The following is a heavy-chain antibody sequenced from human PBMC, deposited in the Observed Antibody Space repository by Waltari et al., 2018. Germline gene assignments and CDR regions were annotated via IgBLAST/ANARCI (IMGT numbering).Heavy chain of an antibody. CDR3: AKGTNMVITHSYFDC. Sequence: EVQLLESGGGLVQPGGSLRLSCEASGFPFTNYAMNWVRQAPGKGTGWVSSIRGSGESTYYADSVKGRFSISRDNPKNTLYLQMSSLRAEDTAVYYCAKGTNMVITHSYFDCWGQGILVTVSS. J-gene: IGHJ4*02. V-gene: IGHV3-23*01. D-gene: IGHD2-21*01. CDR2: IRGSGEST. CDR1: GFPFTNYA.